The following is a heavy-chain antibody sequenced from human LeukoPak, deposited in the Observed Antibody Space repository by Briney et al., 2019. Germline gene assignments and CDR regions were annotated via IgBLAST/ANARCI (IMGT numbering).Heavy chain of an antibody. CDR1: GFTFSSFS. Sequence: GGSLRLSCAASGFTFSSFSMNWVRQAPGKGLEWVSSISSSSSYIYYADSVKGRFTISRDNAKNSLYLQMNSLRAEDTAVYYCARAHYDILTGPNYFDYWGQGTLVTVSS. V-gene: IGHV3-21*01. J-gene: IGHJ4*02. CDR2: ISSSSSYI. D-gene: IGHD3-9*01. CDR3: ARAHYDILTGPNYFDY.